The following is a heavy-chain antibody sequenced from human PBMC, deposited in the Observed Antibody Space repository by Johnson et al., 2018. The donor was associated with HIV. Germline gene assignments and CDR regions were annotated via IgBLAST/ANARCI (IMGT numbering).Heavy chain of an antibody. D-gene: IGHD3-10*01. CDR3: ARAGRGYAFDI. CDR1: GITVNTNY. Sequence: MQLVESGGGLVQSGESLRLSCAASGITVNTNYMSWVRRAPGKGLEWVGRIKSQTDGGTTDYAAPVKGRFTISRDDSKNTLYLQMNSLRAEDTAVYYCARAGRGYAFDIWGQGTMVTVSS. CDR2: IKSQTDGGTT. V-gene: IGHV3-15*01. J-gene: IGHJ3*02.